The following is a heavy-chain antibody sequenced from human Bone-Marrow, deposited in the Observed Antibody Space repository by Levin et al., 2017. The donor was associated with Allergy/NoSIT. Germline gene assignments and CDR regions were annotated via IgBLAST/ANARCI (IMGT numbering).Heavy chain of an antibody. CDR3: ARKTDSSGSGDY. CDR2: IYSGGDT. V-gene: IGHV3-53*01. D-gene: IGHD3-22*01. J-gene: IGHJ4*02. CDR1: GFAVSSHY. Sequence: GESLKISCAASGFAVSSHYMAWVRQAPGKGLEWVSTIYSGGDTYYVDSVKGRFTISRDSSKNTLYLQMHSLRVEDTAVYYCARKTDSSGSGDYWGQGTLVTVSS.